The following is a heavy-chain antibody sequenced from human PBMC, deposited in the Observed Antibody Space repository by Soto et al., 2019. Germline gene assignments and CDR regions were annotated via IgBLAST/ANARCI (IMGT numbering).Heavy chain of an antibody. V-gene: IGHV3-30-3*01. CDR1: GFTFSSYA. Sequence: QAQLVESGGGVVQTGRSLRLSCAASGFTFSSYAMHWVRQAPGKGLEWVAVISYDGSNKYYADSVKGRFTISRDNSKNTLYLQMNSLRVEDTAVYYCARDGLGGMDVWGQGTTVTVSS. CDR3: ARDGLGGMDV. J-gene: IGHJ6*02. CDR2: ISYDGSNK. D-gene: IGHD3-16*01.